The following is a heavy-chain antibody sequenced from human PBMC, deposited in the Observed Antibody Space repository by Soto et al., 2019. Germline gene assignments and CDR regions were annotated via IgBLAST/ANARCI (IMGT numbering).Heavy chain of an antibody. J-gene: IGHJ4*02. CDR1: GFTFSDHY. V-gene: IGHV3-72*01. CDR2: SRDKSRSYTT. Sequence: EVQLVESGGGLVQPGGSLRLSCAASGFTFSDHYMDWVRQAPGKGLEWVGRSRDKSRSYTTEYAASVKGRFTISRDDSKNSVFLQMYSLTTEDTVVYYCSKAGEKSGHYYVGEDWGQGTLVAVSS. D-gene: IGHD3-22*01. CDR3: SKAGEKSGHYYVGED.